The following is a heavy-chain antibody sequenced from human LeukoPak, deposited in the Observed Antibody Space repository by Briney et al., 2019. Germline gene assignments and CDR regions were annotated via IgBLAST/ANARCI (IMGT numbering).Heavy chain of an antibody. CDR2: VDPDDGQR. Sequence: ASVKVSCKISGYTLNDISVHWVRQPPGKGLEWMGGVDPDDGQRVYAQRFQGRVTMTEDTSTNTAYMELSRLRSEDTAVYFCAAVSGHYTLLDAWGQGALVTDST. J-gene: IGHJ5*02. D-gene: IGHD4-11*01. CDR1: GYTLNDIS. CDR3: AAVSGHYTLLDA. V-gene: IGHV1-24*01.